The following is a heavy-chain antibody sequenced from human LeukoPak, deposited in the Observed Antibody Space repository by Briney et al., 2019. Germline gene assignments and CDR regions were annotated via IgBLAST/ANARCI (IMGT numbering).Heavy chain of an antibody. Sequence: ASVKVSCKASGYTFTSYYMHWVRQAPGQGLEWMGIISPSGGSTSYAQKFQGRVTMTRDTSTSTVYMELSSLRSEDTAVYYCARDREQWLALDYWGQGTLVTVSS. CDR1: GYTFTSYY. CDR3: ARDREQWLALDY. CDR2: ISPSGGST. V-gene: IGHV1-46*01. J-gene: IGHJ4*02. D-gene: IGHD6-19*01.